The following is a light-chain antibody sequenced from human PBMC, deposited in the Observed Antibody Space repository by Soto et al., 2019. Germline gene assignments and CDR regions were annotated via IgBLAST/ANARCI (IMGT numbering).Light chain of an antibody. V-gene: IGKV1-17*01. CDR3: CQQNSYPFT. CDR1: QDIRSD. Sequence: DIRMTESAGSRSAPVGHGVTITCRASQDIRSDLVWCQQKPGKAPKRLLYAASTLETGVPSSFSGSRSGTKFTLTTISLLPEDFATDYCCQQNSYPFTFGPGTKVDI. CDR2: AAS. J-gene: IGKJ3*01.